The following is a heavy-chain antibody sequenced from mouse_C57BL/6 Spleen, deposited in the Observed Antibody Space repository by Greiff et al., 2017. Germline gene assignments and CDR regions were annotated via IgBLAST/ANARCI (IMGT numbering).Heavy chain of an antibody. CDR1: GYTFTDYN. J-gene: IGHJ4*01. V-gene: IGHV1-18*01. Sequence: LQQSGPELVKPGASVKIPCKASGYTFTDYNMDWVKQSHGKSLEWIGDINPNNGGTIYNQKFKGKATLTVDKSSSTAYMELRSLTSEDTAVYYCARRGYDYGYAMDYWGQGTSVTVSS. CDR3: ARRGYDYGYAMDY. D-gene: IGHD2-4*01. CDR2: INPNNGGT.